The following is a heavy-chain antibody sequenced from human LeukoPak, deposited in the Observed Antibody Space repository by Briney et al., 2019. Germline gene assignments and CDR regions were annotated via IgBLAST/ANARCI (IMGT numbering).Heavy chain of an antibody. CDR2: IYSRGNT. CDR3: ARGRGYNSFDY. CDR1: GGSVSSGSYY. V-gene: IGHV4-61*02. D-gene: IGHD2/OR15-2a*01. J-gene: IGHJ4*02. Sequence: SETLSLTCTVSGGSVSSGSYYWSWIRQPAGKGMEWIGRIYSRGNTNYNPSLKSRVTISVDTSKNQFSLKLSSVTAADTAVYYCARGRGYNSFDYWGQGTLVTVSS.